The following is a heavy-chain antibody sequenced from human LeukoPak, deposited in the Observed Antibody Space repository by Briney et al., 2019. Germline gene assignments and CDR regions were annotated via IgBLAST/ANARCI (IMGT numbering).Heavy chain of an antibody. V-gene: IGHV4-39*01. D-gene: IGHD6-19*01. CDR3: ATEHSGWYPPTRPFDY. Sequence: SETLSLTCTVSVGSISSSSYYWGWIRQPPGKGLEWIGSIYYSGSTYYNPSLKSRVTISVDTSKNQFSLKLSSVTAADTAVYYCATEHSGWYPPTRPFDYWGQGTLVTVSS. CDR1: VGSISSSSYY. CDR2: IYYSGST. J-gene: IGHJ4*02.